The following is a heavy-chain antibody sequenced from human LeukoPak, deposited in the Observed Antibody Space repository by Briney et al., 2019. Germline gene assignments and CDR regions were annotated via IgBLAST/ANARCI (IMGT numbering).Heavy chain of an antibody. CDR2: ISSSSSYI. CDR3: ARDLSGSYPEGGDY. Sequence: GGSLRLSCAASGFTFSSYSMNWVRQAPGKGLEWVSSISSSSSYIYYADSVKGRFTISRDNAKNSLYLQMNSLRAEDTAVYYCARDLSGSYPEGGDYWGQGTLVTVSS. D-gene: IGHD1-26*01. V-gene: IGHV3-21*01. CDR1: GFTFSSYS. J-gene: IGHJ4*02.